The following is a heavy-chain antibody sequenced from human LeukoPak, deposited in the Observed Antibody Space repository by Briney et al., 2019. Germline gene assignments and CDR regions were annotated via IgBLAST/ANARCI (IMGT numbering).Heavy chain of an antibody. Sequence: SGGSLRLSCAASGFTFSSYGMHWVRQAPGKWLEWVAFIRYDGSNKYYADSVKGRFTISRDNSKNTLYLQMNSLRAEDTAVYYCAKGYTDSSGYYYYTGFDYWGQGTLVTVSS. J-gene: IGHJ4*02. CDR1: GFTFSSYG. CDR2: IRYDGSNK. D-gene: IGHD3-22*01. V-gene: IGHV3-30*02. CDR3: AKGYTDSSGYYYYTGFDY.